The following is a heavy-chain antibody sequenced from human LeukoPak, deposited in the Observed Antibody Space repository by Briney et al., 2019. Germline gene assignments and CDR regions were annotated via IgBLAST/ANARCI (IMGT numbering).Heavy chain of an antibody. CDR1: GYTFTGYY. CDR3: ATSMVRGVPQNN. CDR2: INPNSGGT. D-gene: IGHD3-10*01. Sequence: ASVKVSCKASGYTFTGYYMLWVRQAPGQELEWMGWINPNSGGTNYAQKFQGRVTMTRDTSISTAYMELSRLRSDDTAVYYCATSMVRGVPQNNWGQGPLVTVSS. V-gene: IGHV1-2*02. J-gene: IGHJ4*02.